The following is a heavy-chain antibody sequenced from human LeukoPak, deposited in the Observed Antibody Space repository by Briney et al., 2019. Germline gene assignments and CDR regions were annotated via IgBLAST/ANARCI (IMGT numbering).Heavy chain of an antibody. V-gene: IGHV3-23*01. Sequence: GGSLRLSCAASGFTFSSYAMSRVRQAPGKGLEWVSAISGSGGSTYYADSVKGRFTISGDNSKNTLYLQMNSLRAEDTAVYYCAKDGGDIVVVVAATDYFQHWGQGTLVTVSS. J-gene: IGHJ1*01. D-gene: IGHD2-15*01. CDR3: AKDGGDIVVVVAATDYFQH. CDR2: ISGSGGST. CDR1: GFTFSSYA.